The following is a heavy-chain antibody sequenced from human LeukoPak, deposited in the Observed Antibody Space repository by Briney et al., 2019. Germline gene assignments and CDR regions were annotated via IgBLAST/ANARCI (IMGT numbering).Heavy chain of an antibody. V-gene: IGHV4-30-4*01. J-gene: IGHJ4*02. CDR3: ATNEGLYGSGSYNFDY. CDR1: GGSFSGYY. D-gene: IGHD3-10*01. CDR2: IYYSGST. Sequence: PSETLSLTCAVYGGSFSGYYWSWIRQPPGKGLEWIGHIYYSGSTYYNPSLKSRVTISVDTSKNQFSLKLSSVTAADTAVYYCATNEGLYGSGSYNFDYWGQGTLVTVSS.